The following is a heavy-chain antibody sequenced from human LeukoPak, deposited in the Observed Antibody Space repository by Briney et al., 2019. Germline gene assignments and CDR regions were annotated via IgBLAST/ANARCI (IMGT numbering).Heavy chain of an antibody. CDR2: ISSSSSYT. CDR1: GFTFSDYY. Sequence: GGSLRLSCAASGFTFSDYYMSWIRQAPGKGLEWVSYISSSSSYTNYADSVKGRFTIPRDNAKSSLYLQMNSLRAEDTAVYYCARGEGSSGWYGVDYWGQGTLVTVSS. V-gene: IGHV3-11*06. CDR3: ARGEGSSGWYGVDY. J-gene: IGHJ4*02. D-gene: IGHD6-19*01.